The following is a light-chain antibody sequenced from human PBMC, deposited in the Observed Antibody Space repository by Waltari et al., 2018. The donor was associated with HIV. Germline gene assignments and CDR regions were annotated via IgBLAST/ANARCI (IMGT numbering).Light chain of an antibody. CDR1: SSDVGGYNY. V-gene: IGLV2-14*03. CDR2: DVS. CDR3: SSYTSSSTPYV. J-gene: IGLJ1*01. Sequence: QSALTQPASVSGSPGQSITISCTGTSSDVGGYNYVSWYQQHPGKAPKRMIYDVSNRPSGVSDRFSGAKSGNTASLTISGLQAEDEADYYCSSYTSSSTPYVFGTGTKVTVL.